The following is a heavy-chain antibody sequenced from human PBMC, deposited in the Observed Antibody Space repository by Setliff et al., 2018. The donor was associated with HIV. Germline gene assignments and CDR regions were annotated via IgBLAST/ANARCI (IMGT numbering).Heavy chain of an antibody. V-gene: IGHV3-30*02. CDR1: GLTFSRYG. J-gene: IGHJ6*03. CDR2: IQYDESNK. CDR3: AKSFNSGPTNWNIDV. D-gene: IGHD1-20*01. Sequence: GGSLRRSCAVSGLTFSRYGFHWVRQVPGKGLDWVTFIQYDESNKYYGDSVMGRFTISRDNSKNTLYLQINSLRSEDTAVYFCAKSFNSGPTNWNIDVWGTGTTVTVSS.